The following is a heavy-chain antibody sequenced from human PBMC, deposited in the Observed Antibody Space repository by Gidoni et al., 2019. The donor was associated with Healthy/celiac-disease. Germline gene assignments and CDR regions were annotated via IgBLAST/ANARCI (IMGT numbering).Heavy chain of an antibody. CDR1: GGSISSSSYY. D-gene: IGHD2-21*02. CDR3: ASRLDGDWSPCDY. Sequence: QLQLQESGPGLVKPSETLSLTCTVSGGSISSSSYYWGWIRQPPGKGLEWSGSIYYSGSTYYNPSLKIRVTISVETSKNQFSLKLSSVTAADTDVYYCASRLDGDWSPCDYWGQGTLVTVSS. V-gene: IGHV4-39*01. J-gene: IGHJ4*02. CDR2: IYYSGST.